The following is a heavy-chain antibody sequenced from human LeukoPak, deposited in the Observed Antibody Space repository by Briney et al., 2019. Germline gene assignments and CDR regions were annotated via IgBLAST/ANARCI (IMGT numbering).Heavy chain of an antibody. CDR1: GFTFSSYS. Sequence: PGGALRLSCAASGFTFSSYSMNWVRQASGKGLEWGSYISSSSSSIYYADSVKGRFTISRDNAKNSLYLQMNSLRAEDTAVYYCARSYSSYSFDYWGQGTLVTVSS. J-gene: IGHJ4*02. CDR3: ARSYSSYSFDY. D-gene: IGHD6-6*01. V-gene: IGHV3-48*04. CDR2: ISSSSSSI.